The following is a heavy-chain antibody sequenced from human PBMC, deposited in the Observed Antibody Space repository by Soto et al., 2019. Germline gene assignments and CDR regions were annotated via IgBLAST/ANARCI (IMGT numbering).Heavy chain of an antibody. CDR2: ISGSGANT. CDR1: GFTFSSYA. V-gene: IGHV3-23*01. CDR3: VIERSGYSYADS. Sequence: GGSLRLSCAASGFTFSSYAMSWVRQAPGKGLEWVSAISGSGANTYYADSVKGRFTISRDNSKNTLYLQMNSLRAEDSAMYYCVIERSGYSYADSWGQGTLVTVSS. J-gene: IGHJ4*02. D-gene: IGHD5-18*01.